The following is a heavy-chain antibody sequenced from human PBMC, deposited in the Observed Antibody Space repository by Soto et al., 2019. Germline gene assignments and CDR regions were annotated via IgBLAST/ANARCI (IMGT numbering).Heavy chain of an antibody. CDR1: GYTFTSYA. CDR2: INAGNGNT. Sequence: ASVKVSCKASGYTFTSYAMHWVRQAPGQRLEWMGWINAGNGNTKYSQKFQGRVTITRDTSASTAYMELSSLRSEDTAVYYCAREPDEINNWFEPWGQITLVSVSS. J-gene: IGHJ5*02. CDR3: AREPDEINNWFEP. V-gene: IGHV1-3*01.